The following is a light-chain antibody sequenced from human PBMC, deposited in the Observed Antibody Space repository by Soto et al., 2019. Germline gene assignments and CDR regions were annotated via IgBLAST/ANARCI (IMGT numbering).Light chain of an antibody. V-gene: IGLV1-44*01. J-gene: IGLJ2*01. CDR2: SDV. CDR1: SSNGGSNT. Sequence: QSVLTQPPSASGTPGQRVTISCSGASSNGGSNTIDWYRQFPGTAPQLLIYSDVQRPSRVPGRFSGSRSGASASLAISGLQSEDEAVYFCATWDDSRNGVIFGGGTKLTVL. CDR3: ATWDDSRNGVI.